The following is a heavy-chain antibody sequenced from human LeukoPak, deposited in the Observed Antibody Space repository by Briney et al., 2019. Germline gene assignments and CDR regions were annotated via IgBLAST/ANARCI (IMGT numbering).Heavy chain of an antibody. J-gene: IGHJ4*02. D-gene: IGHD2-21*02. CDR2: IKSRSDGGTT. CDR3: TVTPPGY. CDR1: GFTFSNAW. Sequence: GGSLRLSCAASGFTFSNAWMSWVRQAPREGLEWVGRIKSRSDGGTTDYAAPVKGRFTISRDDSKNTLYLQMNSLKTEDTAVYYCTVTPPGYWGQGTLVTVSS. V-gene: IGHV3-15*01.